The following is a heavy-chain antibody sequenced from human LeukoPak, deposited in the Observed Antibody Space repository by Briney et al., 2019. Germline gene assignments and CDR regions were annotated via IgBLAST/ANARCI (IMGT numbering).Heavy chain of an antibody. D-gene: IGHD6-19*01. CDR3: ARAVAVAGDFDY. J-gene: IGHJ4*02. CDR2: IYYSGST. CDR1: GGSISSYH. V-gene: IGHV4-59*01. Sequence: PSETLSLTCTVSGGSISSYHWSWIRQPPGKGLEWIGYIYYSGSTNYNPSLKSRVTISVDTSKNQFSLKLSSVTAADTAVYYCARAVAVAGDFDYWGQGTLVTVSS.